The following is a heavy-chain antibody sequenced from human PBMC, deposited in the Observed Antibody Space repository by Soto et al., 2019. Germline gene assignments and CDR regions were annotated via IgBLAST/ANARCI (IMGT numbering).Heavy chain of an antibody. CDR2: IYYSGST. J-gene: IGHJ5*02. CDR3: ARAELGDFWSGYYNWFDP. D-gene: IGHD3-3*01. Sequence: SSETLSLTCTVSGGSISSGNYYWSWIRQPPVKGLEWIGYIYYSGSTYYNPPLKSRVTISVDTSKNQFSLKLSSVTAADTAVYYCARAELGDFWSGYYNWFDPWGQGTLVTVSS. V-gene: IGHV4-30-4*01. CDR1: GGSISSGNYY.